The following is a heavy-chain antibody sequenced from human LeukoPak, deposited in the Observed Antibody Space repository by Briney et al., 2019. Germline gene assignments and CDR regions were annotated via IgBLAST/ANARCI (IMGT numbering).Heavy chain of an antibody. J-gene: IGHJ5*02. CDR2: INHSGST. CDR1: GGSFSGYY. V-gene: IGHV4-34*01. D-gene: IGHD3-3*01. CDR3: ARGPPTITIFGVVIKRWFDP. Sequence: SETLSLTCAVYGGSFSGYYWSWIRQPPGKGLEWIGEINHSGSTNYNPSLKSRVTISVDTSKNQFSLKLSSVTAADTAVYYCARGPPTITIFGVVIKRWFDPWGQGTLVTVSS.